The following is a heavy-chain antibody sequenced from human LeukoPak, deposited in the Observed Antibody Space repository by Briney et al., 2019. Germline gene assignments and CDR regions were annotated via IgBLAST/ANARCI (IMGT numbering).Heavy chain of an antibody. D-gene: IGHD2-21*02. Sequence: GGSLRLSCVATGFSFSGYSMHWVRQAPGKGLEWVSYISRTGNIVYYADSVKGRFTISRDNAKDSLFLQMDSLRDEDTAVYYCANLTHWGQGILVTVSS. CDR3: ANLTH. J-gene: IGHJ4*02. CDR2: ISRTGNIV. V-gene: IGHV3-48*02. CDR1: GFSFSGYS.